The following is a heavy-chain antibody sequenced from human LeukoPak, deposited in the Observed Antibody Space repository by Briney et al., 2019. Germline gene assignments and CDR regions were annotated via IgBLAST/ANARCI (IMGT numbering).Heavy chain of an antibody. D-gene: IGHD6-13*01. CDR1: GYTFTSYG. Sequence: ASVKVSCKASGYTFTSYGISWVRQAPGQGLEWMGWISAYNGNTNYAQKLQGRVTMTTDTSTSTAYMELRSLRFDDTAVYYCARAFIAAAGTTAWFDPWGQGTLVTVSS. V-gene: IGHV1-18*01. CDR3: ARAFIAAAGTTAWFDP. J-gene: IGHJ5*02. CDR2: ISAYNGNT.